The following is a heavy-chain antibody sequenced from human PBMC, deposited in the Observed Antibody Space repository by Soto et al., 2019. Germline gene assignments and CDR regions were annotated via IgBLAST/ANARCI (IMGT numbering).Heavy chain of an antibody. Sequence: GGSLRLSCAASGFTFSSYWLSWVRQAPGKGLEWVANIKQDGSEKYHVVSVKGRFTISRDNAKNSLYLQMNSLRDKDTAVYYCARLLGFWFRVGWFDPWGQGTLVTVSS. J-gene: IGHJ5*02. CDR3: ARLLGFWFRVGWFDP. V-gene: IGHV3-7*03. CDR1: GFTFSSYW. D-gene: IGHD3-3*01. CDR2: IKQDGSEK.